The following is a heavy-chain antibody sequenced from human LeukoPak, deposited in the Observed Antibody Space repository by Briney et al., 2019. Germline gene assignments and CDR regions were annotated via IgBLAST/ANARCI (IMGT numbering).Heavy chain of an antibody. Sequence: QSGGSLRLSSAASGFTFRSYWMSWVRQAPGKGLEWVANINQDGSEKYYVGSVRGRFTISRDNAKNSLFLQMNSLRAEDTAVYYCARVYCSGGSCHAFLDYWGQGTLVTVSS. CDR3: ARVYCSGGSCHAFLDY. V-gene: IGHV3-7*01. CDR1: GFTFRSYW. D-gene: IGHD2-15*01. J-gene: IGHJ4*02. CDR2: INQDGSEK.